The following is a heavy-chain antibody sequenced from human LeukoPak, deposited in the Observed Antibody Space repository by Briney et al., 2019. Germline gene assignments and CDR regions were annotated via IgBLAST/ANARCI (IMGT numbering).Heavy chain of an antibody. CDR2: INHSGST. J-gene: IGHJ6*03. CDR3: ARGYSSWYYYMDV. D-gene: IGHD6-13*01. CDR1: GGSFSGYY. Sequence: SETLSLTCAVYGGSFSGYYWSWIRQPPGKGLEWIGEINHSGSTNYNPSLKSRVTISVDTSKNQFSLKLSSVTAADTAVYYCARGYSSWYYYMDVWGKGTTVTVSS. V-gene: IGHV4-34*01.